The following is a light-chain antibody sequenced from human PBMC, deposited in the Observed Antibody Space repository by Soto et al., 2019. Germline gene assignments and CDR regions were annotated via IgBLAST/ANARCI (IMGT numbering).Light chain of an antibody. CDR1: QSVSSY. CDR3: QQYNNWPLLT. V-gene: IGKV3-15*01. CDR2: GAS. J-gene: IGKJ4*01. Sequence: EIVMTQSPATLSVSPGERATLSCRASQSVSSYLAWYQQKPGQAPRLLIYGASTRATGIPARFSGSGSGTEFTLTISRLQSEDFAVYYCQQYNNWPLLTFGGGTKVEIK.